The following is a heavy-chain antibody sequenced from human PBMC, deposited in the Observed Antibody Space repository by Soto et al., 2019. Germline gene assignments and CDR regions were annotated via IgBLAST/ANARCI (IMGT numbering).Heavy chain of an antibody. CDR2: IKTIAGGGTT. D-gene: IGHD2-15*01. V-gene: IGHV3-15*01. CDR1: GFTFNDAG. Sequence: EVQLVESGGGLVEPGGSLRLSCAASGFTFNDAGMTWVRQGPGKGLEWVGRIKTIAGGGTTDYTAPVKGRFTISRDDSKKTVYLQMNSLKIEDTAVYYCTTERCSGTNCYVKNAFDVWGQGTMVTVSS. CDR3: TTERCSGTNCYVKNAFDV. J-gene: IGHJ3*01.